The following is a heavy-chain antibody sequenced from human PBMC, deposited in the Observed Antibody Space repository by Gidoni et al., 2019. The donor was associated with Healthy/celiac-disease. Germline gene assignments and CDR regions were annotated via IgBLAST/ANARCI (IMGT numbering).Heavy chain of an antibody. J-gene: IGHJ5*02. CDR2: IYYSGST. D-gene: IGHD2-15*01. CDR3: ARHPGVYCRGGSCSRGFDP. CDR1: GGSISSSSYY. Sequence: GGSISSSSYYWGWIRQPPGKGLEWIGSIYYSGSTYYNPSLKSRVTISVDTSKNQFSLKLSSVTAADTAVYYCARHPGVYCRGGSCSRGFDPWGQGTLVTVAS. V-gene: IGHV4-39*01.